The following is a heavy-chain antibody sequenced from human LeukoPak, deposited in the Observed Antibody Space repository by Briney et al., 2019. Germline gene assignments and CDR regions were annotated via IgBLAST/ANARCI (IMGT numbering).Heavy chain of an antibody. J-gene: IGHJ4*01. CDR3: AKSDYYGASDY. CDR1: GGPISSYF. V-gene: IGHV4-59*01. D-gene: IGHD3-10*01. Sequence: SETLSLICTVSGGPISSYFWIWMRPPPGRGVEWIGYIYYSGSTNYNPSLKSRVTISVDTSKNQFSLKLSSVTAADTAIYYCAKSDYYGASDYWGQGTLVTVSS. CDR2: IYYSGST.